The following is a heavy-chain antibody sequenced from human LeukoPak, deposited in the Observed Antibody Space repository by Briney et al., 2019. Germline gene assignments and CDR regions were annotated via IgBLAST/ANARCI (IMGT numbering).Heavy chain of an antibody. D-gene: IGHD5-18*01. CDR3: AGRTAAQDYYMDV. CDR2: ISGSGAST. Sequence: GGSLRLSCAASGVTFSSYAMSWVRQAPGKGLEWVSVISGSGASTYYAASVKGRFTISRDNSKNMLYLQMNSLRAEDTAVYYCAGRTAAQDYYMDVWGKGTTVTISS. V-gene: IGHV3-23*01. J-gene: IGHJ6*03. CDR1: GVTFSSYA.